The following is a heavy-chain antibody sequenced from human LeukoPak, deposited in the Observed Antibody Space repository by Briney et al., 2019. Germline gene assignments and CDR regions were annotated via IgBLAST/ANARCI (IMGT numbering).Heavy chain of an antibody. J-gene: IGHJ5*02. V-gene: IGHV1-2*02. CDR1: GYAFTGYY. CDR2: INPNSGGT. Sequence: GASVKVSCKASGYAFTGYYMHWVRQAPGQGLEWMGWINPNSGGTNYAQKFQGRVTMTRDTSISTAYMELSRLRSDDTAVYYCAREDIVSNWFDPWGQGTLVTVSS. D-gene: IGHD2-15*01. CDR3: AREDIVSNWFDP.